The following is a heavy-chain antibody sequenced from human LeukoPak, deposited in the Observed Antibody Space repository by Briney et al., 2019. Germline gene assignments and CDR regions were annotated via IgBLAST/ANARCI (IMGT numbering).Heavy chain of an antibody. CDR3: ARGCRGLYYGSGSFNYFDY. J-gene: IGHJ4*02. Sequence: GGSLRLSCAASGFTFSSYAMSWVRQAPGKGLEWVSAISGSGGSTYYADSVKGRFTISRDNAKNSLYLQMNSLRAEDTAVYYCARGCRGLYYGSGSFNYFDYWGQGTLVTVSS. CDR2: ISGSGGST. V-gene: IGHV3-23*01. CDR1: GFTFSSYA. D-gene: IGHD3-10*01.